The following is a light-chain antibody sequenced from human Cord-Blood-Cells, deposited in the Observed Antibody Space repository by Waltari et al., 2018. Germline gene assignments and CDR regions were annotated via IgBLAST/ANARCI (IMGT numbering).Light chain of an antibody. J-gene: IGKJ3*01. Sequence: DIQMTHSASSLSASVGGRVTITCQASQDISNYLNWYQQKPGKAPKLLIYNASNLETGVPSRFSGSGSGTDFTVTISSLQPEDIATYYCQQYDNLPFTFGPGTKVDIK. CDR1: QDISNY. V-gene: IGKV1-33*01. CDR2: NAS. CDR3: QQYDNLPFT.